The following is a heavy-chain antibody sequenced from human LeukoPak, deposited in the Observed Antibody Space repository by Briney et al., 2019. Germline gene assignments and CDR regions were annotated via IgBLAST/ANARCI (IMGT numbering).Heavy chain of an antibody. Sequence: GGSLRLSCAASRFTFSSYWMSWVRQAPGRGLEWVANIEKDGSKKNYVDSVKGRFTISRDNAKNSLFLQMNSLRDEDTAVYYCATNSDYRFKYWGQGTLVTVSS. CDR3: ATNSDYRFKY. CDR1: RFTFSSYW. CDR2: IEKDGSKK. D-gene: IGHD3-22*01. V-gene: IGHV3-7*01. J-gene: IGHJ4*02.